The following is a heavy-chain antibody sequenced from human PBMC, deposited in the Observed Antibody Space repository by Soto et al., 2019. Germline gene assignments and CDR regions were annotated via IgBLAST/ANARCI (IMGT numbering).Heavy chain of an antibody. CDR3: SRSSRFDP. CDR2: IKTKTDGGTT. J-gene: IGHJ5*02. Sequence: SVRNAWMSWVRQAPGKGLEWVGRIKTKTDGGTTDYAAPVKGRFTISRDDSKTTLNLQMNSLKLEDTAVYYCSRSSRFDPWGQGTLVTVSS. V-gene: IGHV3-15*01. CDR1: SVRNAW.